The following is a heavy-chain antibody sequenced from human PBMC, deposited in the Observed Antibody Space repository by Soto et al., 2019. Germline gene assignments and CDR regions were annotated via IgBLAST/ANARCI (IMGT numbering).Heavy chain of an antibody. D-gene: IGHD4-17*01. CDR2: IYYTGST. V-gene: IGHV4-59*01. J-gene: IGHJ4*02. CDR1: SGSISSYF. CDR3: ARRLRGDHGHYFDS. Sequence: SETLSLTCTVSSGSISSYFWGWIRQPPGEGLEWIGYIYYTGSTNYNPSLKSRVTMSVDTSKNQFSLKVSSVTAADTAVYYCARRLRGDHGHYFDSWGQGTLVTVSS.